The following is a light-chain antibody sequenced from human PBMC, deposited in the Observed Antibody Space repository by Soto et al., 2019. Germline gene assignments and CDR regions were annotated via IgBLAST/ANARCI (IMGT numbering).Light chain of an antibody. CDR3: QHYNNWPPIYT. Sequence: EILMTQSPATLSVSPGERATLSCRASQSVGDKLAWYQQKPGQAPRLLMYDTSTRATGVPDRFSGSGSRTEFTLSISSLQPEDFAFYYCQHYNNWPPIYTFGQGTKLEIK. CDR1: QSVGDK. CDR2: DTS. J-gene: IGKJ2*01. V-gene: IGKV3-15*01.